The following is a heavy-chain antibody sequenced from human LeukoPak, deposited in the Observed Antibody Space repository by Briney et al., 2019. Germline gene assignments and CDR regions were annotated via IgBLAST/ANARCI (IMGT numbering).Heavy chain of an antibody. Sequence: ASLRVSFKAAVYIFTTYGISSVREAPGQGREWMGWISASNGNKNYAQTLHARVTMTTETSTRTACMHRRSLRSHDTPVHCCAWAKYDSSGYYWFDPWGQGTLVTVSS. CDR2: ISASNGNK. CDR3: AWAKYDSSGYYWFDP. CDR1: VYIFTTYG. D-gene: IGHD3-22*01. J-gene: IGHJ5*02. V-gene: IGHV1-18*01.